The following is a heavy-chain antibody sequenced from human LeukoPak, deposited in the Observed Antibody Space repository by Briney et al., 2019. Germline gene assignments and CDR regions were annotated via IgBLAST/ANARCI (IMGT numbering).Heavy chain of an antibody. J-gene: IGHJ5*02. Sequence: GGSLRLSCAASGFAPSTYEMNWVRQAPGKGLEWIADITISGHTKNYADSVKGRFTISRDNARTSLYLQMNSLRVEDTGVYYCARGDPHADLWGQGTLVTVSS. CDR2: ITISGHTK. CDR1: GFAPSTYE. V-gene: IGHV3-48*03. CDR3: ARGDPHADL.